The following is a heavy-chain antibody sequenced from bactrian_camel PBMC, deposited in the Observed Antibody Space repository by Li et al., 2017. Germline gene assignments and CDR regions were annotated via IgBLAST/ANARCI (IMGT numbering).Heavy chain of an antibody. Sequence: QLVESGGGSVQAGGSLRLSCTASENIGKSFSMGWFRQAPGNQREGVASIDRDGTTTYADSVKGRFTISQDNAKNTVYLQMNNLQPEDTAMYYCAADLLLMRPLEASEYQYWGQGTQVTVS. CDR2: IDRDGTT. J-gene: IGHJ4*01. V-gene: IGHV3S53*01. CDR1: ENIGKSFS. D-gene: IGHD8*01. CDR3: AADLLLMRPLEASEYQY.